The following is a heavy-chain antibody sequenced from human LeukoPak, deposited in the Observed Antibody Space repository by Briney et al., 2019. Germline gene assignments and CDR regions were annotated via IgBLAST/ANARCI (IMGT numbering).Heavy chain of an antibody. CDR1: GYTFTSYG. D-gene: IGHD3-22*01. CDR2: ISAYNGNT. Sequence: GASVKVSCKASGYTFTSYGISWVRQAPGQGLEWMGWISAYNGNTNYAQKLQGRVTMTTDTSTSTAYMELRSLRSDDTAVYYCARAPSYYDSSGYYVGTEFDYWGPGTLVTVSS. J-gene: IGHJ4*02. V-gene: IGHV1-18*01. CDR3: ARAPSYYDSSGYYVGTEFDY.